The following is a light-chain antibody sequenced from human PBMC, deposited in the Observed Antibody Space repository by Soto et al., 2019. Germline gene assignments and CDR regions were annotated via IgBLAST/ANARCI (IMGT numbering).Light chain of an antibody. Sequence: DIQMTQSPSSLSASVGDRVTITCRASQRISSYLNLYQQKPGKAPKILIYAVSNLQSGVPSRFSGSGSGTDFTLTIRSLQPEDFSNYYGQQSYSAPRTFGQGTRVQIK. CDR2: AVS. J-gene: IGKJ1*01. CDR1: QRISSY. V-gene: IGKV1-39*01. CDR3: QQSYSAPRT.